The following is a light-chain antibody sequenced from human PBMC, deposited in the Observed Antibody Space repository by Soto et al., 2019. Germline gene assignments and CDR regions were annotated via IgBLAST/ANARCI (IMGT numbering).Light chain of an antibody. CDR3: QHCDSYWT. J-gene: IGKJ1*01. Sequence: DIQMTQSPSTLSASVGDRVTITCRASQSISTSLAWYQQKPGKAPKVLIYKASSLESGVPSRFSGSGSGTEFVLTSSGLQTDDFATYYCQHCDSYWTFGQGTKVEIK. V-gene: IGKV1-5*03. CDR1: QSISTS. CDR2: KAS.